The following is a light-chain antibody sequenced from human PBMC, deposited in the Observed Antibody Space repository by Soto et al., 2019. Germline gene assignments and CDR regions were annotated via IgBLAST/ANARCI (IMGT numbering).Light chain of an antibody. Sequence: EIVLTQSPGTLSLSPGERATLSCRASQSDSSTYLAWYQQKPGQAPRLLIYGASSRATGIPDRFSGSGSGTDFTLTISRREPEDFAVYYCQQYGSSPITFGQGTLLEIK. V-gene: IGKV3-20*01. CDR2: GAS. J-gene: IGKJ5*01. CDR3: QQYGSSPIT. CDR1: QSDSSTY.